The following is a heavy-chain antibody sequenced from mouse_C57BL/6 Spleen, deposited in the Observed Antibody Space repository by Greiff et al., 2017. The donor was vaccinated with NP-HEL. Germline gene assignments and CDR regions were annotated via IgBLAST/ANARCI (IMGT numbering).Heavy chain of an antibody. V-gene: IGHV1-81*01. J-gene: IGHJ4*01. CDR2: IYPRSGNT. Sequence: QVQLKQSGAELARPGASVKLSCKASGYTFTSYGISWVKQRTGQGLEWIGEIYPRSGNTYYNEKFKGKATLTADKSSSTAYMELRSLTSEDSAVYFCARTGSITTVVAMDYAMDYWGQGTSVTVSS. CDR3: ARTGSITTVVAMDYAMDY. CDR1: GYTFTSYG. D-gene: IGHD1-1*01.